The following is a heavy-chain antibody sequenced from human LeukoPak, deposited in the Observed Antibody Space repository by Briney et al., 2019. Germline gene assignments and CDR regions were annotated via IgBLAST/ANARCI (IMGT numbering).Heavy chain of an antibody. CDR2: ISGSGGST. CDR3: AKDRWGSGRPDYGMDV. D-gene: IGHD6-19*01. J-gene: IGHJ6*02. Sequence: GGSLRLSCAASGLTFSTYAMSWVRQAPGKGLEWVSAISGSGGSTYYADSVKGRFTISRDNSKNTLYLQMNSLRAEDTAVYYCAKDRWGSGRPDYGMDVWGQGTTVTVSS. V-gene: IGHV3-23*01. CDR1: GLTFSTYA.